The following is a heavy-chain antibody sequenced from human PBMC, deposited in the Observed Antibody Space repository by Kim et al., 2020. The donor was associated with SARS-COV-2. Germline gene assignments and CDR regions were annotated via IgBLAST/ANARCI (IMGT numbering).Heavy chain of an antibody. J-gene: IGHJ4*02. CDR2: INHSGST. V-gene: IGHV4-34*01. Sequence: SETLSLTCAVYGGSFSGYYWSWIRQPPGKGLEWIGEINHSGSTNYNPSLKSRVTISVDTSKNQFSLKLSSVTAADTAVYYCARGGRGTWIQLWLPPFDYWGQGTLVTVSS. D-gene: IGHD5-18*01. CDR3: ARGGRGTWIQLWLPPFDY. CDR1: GGSFSGYY.